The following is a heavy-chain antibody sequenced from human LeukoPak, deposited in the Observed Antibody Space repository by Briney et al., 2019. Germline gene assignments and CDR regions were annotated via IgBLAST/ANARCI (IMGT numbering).Heavy chain of an antibody. CDR3: ARHYNWFDP. CDR1: GGSISRYS. Sequence: SETLSLTRTVSGGSISRYSWSWIRQPPGKGLEWIGNIFYSGNTNYNPSLKSRVTISIDTSQNQFSLKLSSVTAADTAIYYCARHYNWFDPWGQGILVTVSS. CDR2: IFYSGNT. V-gene: IGHV4-59*01. J-gene: IGHJ5*02.